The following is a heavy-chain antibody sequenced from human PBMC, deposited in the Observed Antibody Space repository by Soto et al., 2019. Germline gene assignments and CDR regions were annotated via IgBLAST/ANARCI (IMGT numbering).Heavy chain of an antibody. J-gene: IGHJ6*02. Sequence: QVQLVQSGAEVKKPGSSVKVSCKASGGTFSSYAISWVRQAPGQGLEWMGGIIPIFGTANYAQKFQGRVTITADESTSPAYMELSSLRSEDTAVYYCARGEMATITVTDYYYGMDVWGQGTTVTVSS. V-gene: IGHV1-69*12. CDR2: IIPIFGTA. CDR1: GGTFSSYA. CDR3: ARGEMATITVTDYYYGMDV. D-gene: IGHD5-12*01.